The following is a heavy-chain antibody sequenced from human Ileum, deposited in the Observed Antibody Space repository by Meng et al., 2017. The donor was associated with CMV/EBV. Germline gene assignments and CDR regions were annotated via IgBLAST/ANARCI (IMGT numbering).Heavy chain of an antibody. D-gene: IGHD3-22*01. CDR1: GFIFSTYA. CDR3: ANPNYYDSNGAY. Sequence: GESLKISCTASGFIFSTYAMSWVRQAPGKGLEWVSGIVSHNGGTTYYADSVKGRFTISRDDSKSTLYLQMNSLRADDTAVYYCANPNYYDSNGAYWGQGTLVTVSS. J-gene: IGHJ4*02. CDR2: IVSHNGGTT. V-gene: IGHV3-23*01.